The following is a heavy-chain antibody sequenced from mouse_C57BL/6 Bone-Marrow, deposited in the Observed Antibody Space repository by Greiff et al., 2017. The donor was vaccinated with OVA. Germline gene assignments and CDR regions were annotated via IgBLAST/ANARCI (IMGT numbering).Heavy chain of an antibody. CDR1: GFNIKDDY. CDR3: ITGVSPDWYFDV. J-gene: IGHJ1*03. D-gene: IGHD2-10*02. Sequence: EVQRVESGAELVRPGASVKLSCTASGFNIKDDYMHWVKQRPEQGLEWIGWIDPENGDTEYASKFQGKATITADTSSNTAYLQLSSLTSEDTAVYYCITGVSPDWYFDVWGTGTTVTVSS. CDR2: IDPENGDT. V-gene: IGHV14-4*01.